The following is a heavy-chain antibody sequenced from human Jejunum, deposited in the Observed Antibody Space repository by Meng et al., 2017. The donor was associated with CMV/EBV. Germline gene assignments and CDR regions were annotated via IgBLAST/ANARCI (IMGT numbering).Heavy chain of an antibody. J-gene: IGHJ4*02. V-gene: IGHV1-46*01. CDR1: GYTFTGYY. Sequence: SGYTFTGYYIHWVRQAPGQGLEWMGIINPSGGRAHYAQRFQGRVTMTRDTSTTTVYMELSSLRSADTAVYYCARDWETYGSGGYYYDYWGQGTLVTV. CDR2: INPSGGRA. CDR3: ARDWETYGSGGYYYDY. D-gene: IGHD3-22*01.